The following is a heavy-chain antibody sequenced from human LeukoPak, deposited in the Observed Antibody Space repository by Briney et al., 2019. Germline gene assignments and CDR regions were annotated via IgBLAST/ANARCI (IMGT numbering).Heavy chain of an antibody. CDR2: IYYSGST. V-gene: IGHV4-59*11. CDR1: GGSISSHS. J-gene: IGHJ4*02. Sequence: KSSETLSLTCSVSGGSISSHSWSWIRQPPGKGLELTGYIYYSGSTNYNPSLKSRVTISVDTSKNQFSLKLRSVNAADTAVYYCARRAASGIVDYWGQGTLVTVSS. D-gene: IGHD6-13*01. CDR3: ARRAASGIVDY.